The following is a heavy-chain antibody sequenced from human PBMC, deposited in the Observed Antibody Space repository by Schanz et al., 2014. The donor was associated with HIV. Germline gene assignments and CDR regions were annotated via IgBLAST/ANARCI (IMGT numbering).Heavy chain of an antibody. CDR2: IIPIFGTT. V-gene: IGHV1-69*01. D-gene: IGHD3-10*01. CDR3: ARGEMVRGVVKQHVFQI. CDR1: GGTFSNYP. J-gene: IGHJ3*02. Sequence: QVQLVQSGAEVKKPGSSVKVSCKASGGTFSNYPVSWVRQAPGQGLEWMGGIIPIFGTTDYAQEFQGRVKITADESTTTVYMELSSLRSEDTAVYYCARGEMVRGVVKQHVFQIWGQGTMVTVSS.